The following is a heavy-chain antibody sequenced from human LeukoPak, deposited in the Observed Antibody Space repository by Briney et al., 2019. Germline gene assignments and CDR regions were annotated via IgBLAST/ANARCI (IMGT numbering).Heavy chain of an antibody. V-gene: IGHV3-33*06. J-gene: IGHJ4*02. CDR1: GFTFSSYG. Sequence: RGSLRLSCAASGFTFSSYGMPWVRQAPGKGLEWVAVIWYDGSNKYYADSVKGRFTISRDNSKNTLYLQMNSLRAEDAAVYYCAKIAGITIFGVVTPAQDSYFDYWGQGTLVTVSS. CDR3: AKIAGITIFGVVTPAQDSYFDY. CDR2: IWYDGSNK. D-gene: IGHD3-3*01.